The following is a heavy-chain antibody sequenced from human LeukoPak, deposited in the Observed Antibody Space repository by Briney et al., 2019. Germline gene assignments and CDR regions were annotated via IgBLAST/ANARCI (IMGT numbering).Heavy chain of an antibody. J-gene: IGHJ4*02. CDR2: INQDASAK. Sequence: PGGSLRLSCAASGFSFTYFWMTWVRQAPGKGLEWVANINQDASAKYYVDSVEGRFTISRDNAKKSLYLLMNNLTAEDTAVYYCASRSYESGSYFKRDWGQGTLVTVSS. D-gene: IGHD3-10*01. V-gene: IGHV3-7*01. CDR1: GFSFTYFW. CDR3: ASRSYESGSYFKRD.